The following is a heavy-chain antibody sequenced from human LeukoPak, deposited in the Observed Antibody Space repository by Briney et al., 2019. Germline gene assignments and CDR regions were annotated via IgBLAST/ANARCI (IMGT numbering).Heavy chain of an antibody. J-gene: IGHJ4*02. CDR1: GFTFSSYT. V-gene: IGHV3-23*01. CDR2: ITTSDGNT. D-gene: IGHD7-27*01. Sequence: GGSLRLSCAASGFTFSSYTMSWVRQAPGKGLEWASTITTSDGNTYYADSVKGRFTVSRDNSKNTLYLQMNSLRAEDTAVYYCAKDGGLWVSAHWGDSWGRGTLVTVSS. CDR3: AKDGGLWVSAHWGDS.